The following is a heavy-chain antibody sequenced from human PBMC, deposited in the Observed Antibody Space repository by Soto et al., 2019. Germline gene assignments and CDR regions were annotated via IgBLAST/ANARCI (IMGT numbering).Heavy chain of an antibody. CDR1: NGSISTYY. V-gene: IGHV4-59*01. D-gene: IGHD5-12*01. CDR3: ARSRSTRQPFDY. J-gene: IGHJ4*02. CDR2: IYYTGSP. Sequence: SETLSLTCTGSNGSISTYYWSWIRQPPGRSLEWIGHIYYTGSPTYNPSLKSRVTISENTSKKTVSLTLISVTAEDTAVYYCARSRSTRQPFDYWGRGTLVTVSS.